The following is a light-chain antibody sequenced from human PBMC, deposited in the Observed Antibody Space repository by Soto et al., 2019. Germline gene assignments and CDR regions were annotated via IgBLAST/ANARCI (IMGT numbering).Light chain of an antibody. Sequence: QSVLTQPASVSGSPGQSITISCTGTSSDVGGYNYVSWYQQHPGKAPKVMIYDVSNRPSGVSNRFSGSKSGNTASLTISRLQAEDEADYYCSSYTSSSTLVVFGGGTKVTVL. CDR3: SSYTSSSTLVV. CDR1: SSDVGGYNY. V-gene: IGLV2-14*01. J-gene: IGLJ2*01. CDR2: DVS.